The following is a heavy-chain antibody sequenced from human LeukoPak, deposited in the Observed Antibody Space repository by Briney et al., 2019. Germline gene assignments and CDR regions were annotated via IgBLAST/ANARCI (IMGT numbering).Heavy chain of an antibody. Sequence: GESLRISCKGSGYSFTSYWISWVRQMPGKGLEWMGRIEPSDSYSNYSPSFQGHVTISADKSISTAYVQWSSLKASDTAMYYCARLGPGGSGSYLANDYWGQGTLVTVSS. D-gene: IGHD3-10*01. CDR2: IEPSDSYS. CDR1: GYSFTSYW. J-gene: IGHJ4*02. V-gene: IGHV5-10-1*01. CDR3: ARLGPGGSGSYLANDY.